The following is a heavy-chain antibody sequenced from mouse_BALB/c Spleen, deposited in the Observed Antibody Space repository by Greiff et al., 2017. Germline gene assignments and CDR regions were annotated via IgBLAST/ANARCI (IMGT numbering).Heavy chain of an antibody. J-gene: IGHJ2*01. Sequence: VQLHQSGPGLVQPSQSLSITCTVSGFSLTSYGVHWVRQSPGKGLEWLGVIWSGGSTDYNAAFISRLSISKDNSKSQVFFKMNSLQANDTAIYYCARRGDYYGSSCCDYWGQGTTLTVSS. CDR2: IWSGGST. CDR1: GFSLTSYG. V-gene: IGHV2-2*02. CDR3: ARRGDYYGSSCCDY. D-gene: IGHD1-1*01.